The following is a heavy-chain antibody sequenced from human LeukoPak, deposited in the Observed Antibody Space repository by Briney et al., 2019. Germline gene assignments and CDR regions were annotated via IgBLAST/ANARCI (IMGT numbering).Heavy chain of an antibody. J-gene: IGHJ5*02. CDR1: GGSISSYY. D-gene: IGHD4-23*01. V-gene: IGHV4-59*08. CDR3: VSNSVGLHNWFDP. CDR2: IYYTGST. Sequence: SETLSLTCTVSGGSISSYYWNWIRQPPGKGLEWIGYIYYTGSTNYNPSLKSRVTISVDTSKNQFSLKLSSVTAADTAVYYCVSNSVGLHNWFDPWGQGTLVTVSS.